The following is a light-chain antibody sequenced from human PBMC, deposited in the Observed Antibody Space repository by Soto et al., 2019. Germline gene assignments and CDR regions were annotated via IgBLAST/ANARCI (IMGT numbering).Light chain of an antibody. J-gene: IGKJ1*01. Sequence: IVMTQSPATLSVSPGDSATLSCRASQSVSSNLGWYQQKPGQAPRLLIYGTSTRITGIPARFSGSGSGTEFTLTISSLQSEDFAVYYCQQHNSWPWTFGQGTKVDIK. CDR3: QQHNSWPWT. CDR1: QSVSSN. V-gene: IGKV3-15*01. CDR2: GTS.